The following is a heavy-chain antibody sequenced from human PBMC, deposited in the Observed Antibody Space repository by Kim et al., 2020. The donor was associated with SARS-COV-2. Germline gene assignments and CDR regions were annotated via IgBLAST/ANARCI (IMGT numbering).Heavy chain of an antibody. V-gene: IGHV3-23*01. CDR3: AKSGSSWYYFDY. J-gene: IGHJ4*02. CDR2: ISASGGTT. Sequence: GGSLRLSCAASGFTFSSYAMTWVRQAPGGGLEWVSSISASGGTTFYADSVKGRFTIPRDNSKNTLSLQMNSLRADDTARYYCAKSGSSWYYFDYWGQGTLVPVSS. CDR1: GFTFSSYA. D-gene: IGHD6-19*01.